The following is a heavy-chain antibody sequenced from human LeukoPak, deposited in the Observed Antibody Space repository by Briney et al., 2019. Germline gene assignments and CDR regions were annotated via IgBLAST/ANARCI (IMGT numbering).Heavy chain of an antibody. CDR2: ISYDGSNK. D-gene: IGHD6-19*01. J-gene: IGHJ4*02. CDR1: GFTFSSYG. Sequence: GGSLRLSCAASGFTFSSYGLHWVRQAPGKGLEWVAVISYDGSNKYYADSVEGRFTISRDNSKNTLYLQMNSLRAEDTAVYYCAMRTPTAGTFDYWGQGTLVIVSS. CDR3: AMRTPTAGTFDY. V-gene: IGHV3-30*03.